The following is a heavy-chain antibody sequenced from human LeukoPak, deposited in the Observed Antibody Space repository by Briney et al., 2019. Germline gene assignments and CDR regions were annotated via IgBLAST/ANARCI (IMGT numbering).Heavy chain of an antibody. Sequence: PGGSLRLSCAVSGFTFSSYWMSWVRQAPGKGLEWVANIKQDGSEKYYVDSVKGRFTISRDNAKNSLYLQMNSLRAEDTAVYYCARDLYSSSWLDAFDIWGQGTMVTVSS. J-gene: IGHJ3*02. CDR3: ARDLYSSSWLDAFDI. D-gene: IGHD6-13*01. V-gene: IGHV3-7*01. CDR2: IKQDGSEK. CDR1: GFTFSSYW.